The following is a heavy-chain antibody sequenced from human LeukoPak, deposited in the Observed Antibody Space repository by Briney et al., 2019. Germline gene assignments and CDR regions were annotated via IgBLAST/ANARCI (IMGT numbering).Heavy chain of an antibody. CDR1: GGSITIFS. CDR3: ARVTGYTIEDYFDY. J-gene: IGHJ4*02. D-gene: IGHD3-9*01. Sequence: PQTRSLTCTLSGGSITIFSCSWIRQPPGEGRGWIGYIYYSGSTNNNTSPKSRVTISVKTSKNQFSLKLRCVIAADTAVYYCARVTGYTIEDYFDYWGQGTVVSVSS. CDR2: IYYSGST. V-gene: IGHV4-59*01.